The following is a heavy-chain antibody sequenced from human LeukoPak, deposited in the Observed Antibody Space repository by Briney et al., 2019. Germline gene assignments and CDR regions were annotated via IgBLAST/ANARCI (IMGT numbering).Heavy chain of an antibody. Sequence: ASVTVSCKASGYTFTSYDINWVRQATGQGLEWMGWMNPNSGNTGYAQKFQGRVTMTRNTSISTAYMELSSLRSEDTAVYYCARDLAAAGPIDYWGQGTLVTVSS. CDR3: ARDLAAAGPIDY. D-gene: IGHD6-13*01. V-gene: IGHV1-8*01. J-gene: IGHJ4*02. CDR2: MNPNSGNT. CDR1: GYTFTSYD.